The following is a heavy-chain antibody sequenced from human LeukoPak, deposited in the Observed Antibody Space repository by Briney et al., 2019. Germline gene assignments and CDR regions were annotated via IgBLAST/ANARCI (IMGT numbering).Heavy chain of an antibody. Sequence: ASVKVSCKASGYTFTSYDINWVRQATGQGLEWMGWMNPNSGNTGYAQKFQGRVTITRNTSISTAYMELSSLRSEDTAVYYCARGIAAADDAFDIWGQGTMVNVSS. V-gene: IGHV1-8*03. CDR1: GYTFTSYD. CDR3: ARGIAAADDAFDI. J-gene: IGHJ3*02. D-gene: IGHD6-13*01. CDR2: MNPNSGNT.